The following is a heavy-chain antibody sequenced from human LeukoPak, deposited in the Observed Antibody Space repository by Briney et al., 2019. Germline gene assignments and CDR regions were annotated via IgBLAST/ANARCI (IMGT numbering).Heavy chain of an antibody. V-gene: IGHV1-69*05. D-gene: IGHD1-26*01. CDR3: ARGPRVGATTSGNL. CDR2: IIPIFGTA. Sequence: SLKVSCKASRGTFISYAVSWVRQAPGHGLEWMGRIIPIFGTANYAKKFQGRVTITTHESTSTAYMPLSSLSSADTALPYFARGPRVGATTSGNLWGQGTLVTVSS. J-gene: IGHJ4*02. CDR1: RGTFISYA.